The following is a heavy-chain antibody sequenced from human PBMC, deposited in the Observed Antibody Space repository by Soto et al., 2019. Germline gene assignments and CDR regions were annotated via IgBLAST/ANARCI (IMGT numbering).Heavy chain of an antibody. D-gene: IGHD6-19*01. CDR3: VKDGSSGWPYFDDMDV. Sequence: LVESGGGLVYPGGSLRLSCAASGFTFSSYGMHWVRQAPGKGLEWVAVILYDGSKKYYADSVKGRFTISRDNSKNTLYLQMSSLRAEDTALYFCVKDGSSGWPYFDDMDVWGQGTTVTVSS. J-gene: IGHJ6*02. CDR2: ILYDGSKK. CDR1: GFTFSSYG. V-gene: IGHV3-30*18.